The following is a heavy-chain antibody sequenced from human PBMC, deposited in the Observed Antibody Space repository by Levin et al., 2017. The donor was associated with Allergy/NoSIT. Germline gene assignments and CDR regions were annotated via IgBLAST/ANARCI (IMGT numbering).Heavy chain of an antibody. J-gene: IGHJ3*02. CDR1: GFTFSSYW. CDR3: ARERSLRYFDWQYDAFDI. V-gene: IGHV3-7*04. Sequence: PGGSLRLSCAASGFTFSSYWMSWVRQAPGKGLEWVANIKQDGSEKYYVDSVKGRFTISRDNAKNSLYLQMNSLRAEDTAVYYCARERSLRYFDWQYDAFDIWGQGTMVTVSS. CDR2: IKQDGSEK. D-gene: IGHD3-9*01.